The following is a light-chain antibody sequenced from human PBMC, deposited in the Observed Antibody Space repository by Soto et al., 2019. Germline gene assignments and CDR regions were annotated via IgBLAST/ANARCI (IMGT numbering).Light chain of an antibody. Sequence: QSVLTQPASVSASLGQSITISCTGTSSDVGSYNYVSWYQQHPGKAPKLLIYEVTTRPSGVSNRFSGSKSGNTASLTISGLQPEDEADYYCSSYTTTNTPVVFGGGTKVTVL. CDR2: EVT. CDR3: SSYTTTNTPVV. CDR1: SSDVGSYNY. V-gene: IGLV2-14*01. J-gene: IGLJ2*01.